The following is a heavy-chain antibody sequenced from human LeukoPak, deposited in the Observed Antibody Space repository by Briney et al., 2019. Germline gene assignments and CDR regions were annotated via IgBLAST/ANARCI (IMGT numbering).Heavy chain of an antibody. Sequence: SETLSLTCTVSGGSISGYYWSWIRQPPGKGLEWIGYIYYSGSTNYNPSLKSRVTISVDTSKNQFSLKLSSVTAADTTVYYCATFRGDAFDIWGQGTMVTVSS. CDR3: ATFRGDAFDI. CDR2: IYYSGST. CDR1: GGSISGYY. D-gene: IGHD2/OR15-2a*01. V-gene: IGHV4-59*01. J-gene: IGHJ3*02.